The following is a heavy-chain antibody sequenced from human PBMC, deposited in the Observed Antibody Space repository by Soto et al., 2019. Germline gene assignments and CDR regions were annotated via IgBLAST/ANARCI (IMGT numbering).Heavy chain of an antibody. J-gene: IGHJ6*02. CDR2: IIPIFGTA. Sequence: GASVKVSCKASGGTFSSYAISWVRQAPGQGLEWMGGIIPIFGTANYAQKFQGRVTITADESTSTAYMELSSLRSEDTAVYYCARGVHKNTIFGVVAQKPHYYGMDVWGQGTTVTVSS. V-gene: IGHV1-69*13. D-gene: IGHD3-3*01. CDR3: ARGVHKNTIFGVVAQKPHYYGMDV. CDR1: GGTFSSYA.